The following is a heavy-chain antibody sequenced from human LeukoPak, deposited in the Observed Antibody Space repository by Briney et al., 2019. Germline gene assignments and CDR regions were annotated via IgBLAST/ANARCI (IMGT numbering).Heavy chain of an antibody. CDR2: IYSSGGT. J-gene: IGHJ4*02. Sequence: SETLSLTCTVSGGSISSYYWSWIRQPAGKGLEWIGRIYSSGGTNYNPSLKSRVTISLDTSKSQFSLKVRYVTAADTAVYYCARGLNDSWTGENYWGQGTLVTVSS. CDR3: ARGLNDSWTGENY. CDR1: GGSISSYY. V-gene: IGHV4-4*07. D-gene: IGHD3-3*01.